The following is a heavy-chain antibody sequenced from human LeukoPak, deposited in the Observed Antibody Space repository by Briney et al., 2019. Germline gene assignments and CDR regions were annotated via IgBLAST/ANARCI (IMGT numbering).Heavy chain of an antibody. Sequence: GGSLRLSCAASGFTFSSYAMSWVRQAPGRGLEWVSGISSSGGSTYYADSVKGRFTISGDNSKNTLYLQMNSLRAEDTAVYYCAREGYDYSNYYFDYWGQGTLVTVSS. J-gene: IGHJ4*02. CDR2: ISSSGGST. V-gene: IGHV3-23*01. CDR3: AREGYDYSNYYFDY. CDR1: GFTFSSYA. D-gene: IGHD4-11*01.